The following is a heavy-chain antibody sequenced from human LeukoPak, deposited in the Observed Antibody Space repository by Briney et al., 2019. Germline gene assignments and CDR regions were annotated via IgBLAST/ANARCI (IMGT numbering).Heavy chain of an antibody. CDR2: IYHSGST. V-gene: IGHV4-38-2*02. Sequence: SETLSLTCTVSGYSISSGYYWGWLRQPPGKGLEWIGSIYHSGSTYYNPSLKSRVTISVDTSKNQFSLKLSSVTAADTAVYYCARERYNWNNVRGFDPWGQGTLVTVSS. CDR3: ARERYNWNNVRGFDP. D-gene: IGHD1/OR15-1a*01. J-gene: IGHJ5*02. CDR1: GYSISSGYY.